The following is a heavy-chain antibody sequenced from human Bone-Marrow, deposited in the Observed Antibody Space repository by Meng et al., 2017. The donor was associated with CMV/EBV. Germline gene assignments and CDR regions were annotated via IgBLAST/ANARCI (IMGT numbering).Heavy chain of an antibody. Sequence: ASVQVSCKASGYTFTGYYMHWVRQAPGQGLEWMGWINHNSGGTNYAQKFQGRFTMTRDKSISTAYNELSRLRSDDTAVDYCARGHGVAAAYNAFDMWGQGTMVTVSS. J-gene: IGHJ3*02. D-gene: IGHD2-15*01. V-gene: IGHV1-2*02. CDR1: GYTFTGYY. CDR2: INHNSGGT. CDR3: ARGHGVAAAYNAFDM.